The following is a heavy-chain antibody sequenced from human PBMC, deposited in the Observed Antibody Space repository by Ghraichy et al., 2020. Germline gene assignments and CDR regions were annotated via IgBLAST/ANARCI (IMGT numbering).Heavy chain of an antibody. J-gene: IGHJ6*02. CDR2: IYSGGST. V-gene: IGHV3-53*01. CDR3: ANQLRSGWYGGGMDV. D-gene: IGHD6-19*01. CDR1: GFTVSSNY. Sequence: GGSLRLSCAASGFTVSSNYMSWVRQAPGKGLEWVSVIYSGGSTYYADSVKGRFTISRDNSKNTLYLQMNSLRAEDTAVYYCANQLRSGWYGGGMDVWGQGTTVTVSS.